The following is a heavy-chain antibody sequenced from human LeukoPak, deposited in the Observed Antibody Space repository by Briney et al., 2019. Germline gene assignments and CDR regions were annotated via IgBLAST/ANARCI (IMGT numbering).Heavy chain of an antibody. D-gene: IGHD3-10*01. CDR3: ARAPMVRGVIITGTIDY. CDR1: GCTFTGYY. J-gene: IGHJ4*02. V-gene: IGHV1-2*02. Sequence: SVKVSCKASGCTFTGYYMHWVRQAPGQGLEWMGWINPNSGGTNYAQKFQGRVTMTRDTSISTAYMELSRLRSDDTAVYYCARAPMVRGVIITGTIDYWGQGTLVTVSS. CDR2: INPNSGGT.